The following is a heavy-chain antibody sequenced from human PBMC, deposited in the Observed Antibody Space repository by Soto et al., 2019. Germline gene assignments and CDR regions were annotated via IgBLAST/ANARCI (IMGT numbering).Heavy chain of an antibody. Sequence: ASLKVSCKASGYTFTNYNINWVRQATGQGLEWMGWMNPKTGNTGYAEKFQGRVTMTRNSSINTAFMELSGLRSEDTAVYYCAREAASDPSFYYHYMDVWGKGTTVTVSS. V-gene: IGHV1-8*01. CDR3: AREAASDPSFYYHYMDV. CDR2: MNPKTGNT. J-gene: IGHJ6*03. CDR1: GYTFTNYN. D-gene: IGHD6-25*01.